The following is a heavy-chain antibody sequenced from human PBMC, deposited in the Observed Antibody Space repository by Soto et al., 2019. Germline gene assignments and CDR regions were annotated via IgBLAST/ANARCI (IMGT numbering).Heavy chain of an antibody. D-gene: IGHD2-2*02. CDR1: GFTFSTYT. J-gene: IGHJ5*02. CDR2: ISSGSSYI. Sequence: PGGSLRLSCAASGFTFSTYTMSWVRQAPGKGLEWVSSISSGSSYIYYADSVKGRFTISRDSAQNSLSLQMNSLRADDTAVYYCARTGAEYQLLYWFDPWGQGTLVTVSS. CDR3: ARTGAEYQLLYWFDP. V-gene: IGHV3-21*01.